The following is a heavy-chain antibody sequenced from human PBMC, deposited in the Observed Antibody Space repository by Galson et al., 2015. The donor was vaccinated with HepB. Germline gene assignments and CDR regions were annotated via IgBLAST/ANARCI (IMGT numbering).Heavy chain of an antibody. V-gene: IGHV4-39*01. D-gene: IGHD6-13*01. CDR3: ASRGYSSSWGAFDI. CDR1: GGSISSSSYY. J-gene: IGHJ3*02. Sequence: LSLTCTVSGGSISSSSYYWGWIRQPPGKGLEWIGSIYYSGSTYYNPSLKSRVTISVDTSKNQFSLKLSSVTAADTAVYYCASRGYSSSWGAFDIWGQGTMVTVSS. CDR2: IYYSGST.